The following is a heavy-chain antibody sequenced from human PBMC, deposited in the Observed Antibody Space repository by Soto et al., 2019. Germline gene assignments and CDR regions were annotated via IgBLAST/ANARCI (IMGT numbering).Heavy chain of an antibody. CDR1: GYTFTSYG. J-gene: IGHJ4*02. V-gene: IGHV1-18*01. CDR3: ARASSLSQTYYYDSSGYYADY. CDR2: ISAYNGNT. Sequence: ASVKVSCKASGYTFTSYGISWVRQAPGQGLEWMGWISAYNGNTKYAQKLQGRVTMTTDTSTSTAYMELRSLRSDDTAVYYCARASSLSQTYYYDSSGYYADYWGQGTLVTVSS. D-gene: IGHD3-22*01.